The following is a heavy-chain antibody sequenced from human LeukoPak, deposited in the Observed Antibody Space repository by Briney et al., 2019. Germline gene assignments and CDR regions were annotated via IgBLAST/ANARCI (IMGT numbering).Heavy chain of an antibody. CDR1: GFTFSSYA. CDR2: ISGSGGST. Sequence: PGGSLRLSCAASGFTFSSYAMSWVRQAPGKGLEWVSAISGSGGSTYYADSVKGRFTISRDNSKNTLYLQMNSLRAEDTAVYNCAKDWTIAASASGYYGMDVWGQGTTVTVSS. CDR3: AKDWTIAASASGYYGMDV. V-gene: IGHV3-23*01. D-gene: IGHD2-21*01. J-gene: IGHJ6*02.